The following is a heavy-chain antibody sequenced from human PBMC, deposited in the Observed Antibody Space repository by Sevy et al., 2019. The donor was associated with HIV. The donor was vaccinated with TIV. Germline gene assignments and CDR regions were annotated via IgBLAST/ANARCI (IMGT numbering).Heavy chain of an antibody. V-gene: IGHV4-61*02. CDR3: ARTTIPSFDMDV. Sequence: SETLSLTCTVSGGSISSGNYYWSWTRQPAGKGLEWIGRIHTTGSTNYNPSLKSRVTMSVDTSKNQFSLKLSSVTAADTAAYYCARTTIPSFDMDVWGQGTTVTVSS. J-gene: IGHJ6*02. CDR2: IHTTGST. D-gene: IGHD4-4*01. CDR1: GGSISSGNYY.